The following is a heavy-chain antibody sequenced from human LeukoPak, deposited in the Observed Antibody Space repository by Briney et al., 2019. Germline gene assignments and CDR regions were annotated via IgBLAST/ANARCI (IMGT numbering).Heavy chain of an antibody. J-gene: IGHJ4*02. D-gene: IGHD5-18*01. V-gene: IGHV1-46*01. CDR2: MNPSGGST. Sequence: AAVKVSCKASGYTFTSHYMQWVRQAPGQGLEWMGIMNPSGGSTAYAQKFQGRVTMTRDTSTSTVYTELSSLRSEDTAVYYCARGGMGIQLWPFDYWGQGTLVTVSS. CDR3: ARGGMGIQLWPFDY. CDR1: GYTFTSHY.